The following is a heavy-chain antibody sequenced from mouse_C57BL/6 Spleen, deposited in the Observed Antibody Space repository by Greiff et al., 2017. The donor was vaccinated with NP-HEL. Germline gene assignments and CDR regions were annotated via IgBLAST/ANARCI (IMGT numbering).Heavy chain of an antibody. CDR1: GYTFTSYW. CDR2: IDPSDSYT. V-gene: IGHV1-50*01. J-gene: IGHJ2*01. Sequence: QVQLQQPGAELVKPGASVKLSCKASGYTFTSYWMQRVKQRPGQGLEWIGEIDPSDSYTNYNQKFKGKATLTVDTSSSTAYMQLSSLTSEDSAVYYCARGGIQDFDYWGQGTTLTVSS. CDR3: ARGGIQDFDY. D-gene: IGHD3-2*02.